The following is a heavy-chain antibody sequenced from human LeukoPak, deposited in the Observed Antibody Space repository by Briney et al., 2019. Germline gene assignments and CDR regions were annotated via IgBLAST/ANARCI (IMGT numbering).Heavy chain of an antibody. CDR3: ARTIHRITMSGWSDP. CDR2: IYYSGST. D-gene: IGHD3-22*01. CDR1: GGSMSSYY. Sequence: SETLSLTCTVSGGSMSSYYLSWIRQPPGKGLEWIGYIYYSGSTNYNPSLKSRVTISVDTSKNQFSLKLSSVTAADTAVYYCARTIHRITMSGWSDPWGQGTLVTVSS. V-gene: IGHV4-59*01. J-gene: IGHJ5*02.